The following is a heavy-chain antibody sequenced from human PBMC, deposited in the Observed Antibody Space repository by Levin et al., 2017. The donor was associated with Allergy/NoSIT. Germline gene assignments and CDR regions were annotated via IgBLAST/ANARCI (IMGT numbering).Heavy chain of an antibody. J-gene: IGHJ4*02. CDR2: IYYSGST. CDR1: GGSISSGDYY. CDR3: ARGDDYYDSSGYYYLDY. D-gene: IGHD3-22*01. Sequence: SQTLSLTCTVSGGSISSGDYYWSWIRQPPGKGLEWIGYIYYSGSTYYNPSLKSRVTISVDTSKNQFSLKLSSVTAADTAVYYCARGDDYYDSSGYYYLDYWGQGTLVTVSS. V-gene: IGHV4-30-4*01.